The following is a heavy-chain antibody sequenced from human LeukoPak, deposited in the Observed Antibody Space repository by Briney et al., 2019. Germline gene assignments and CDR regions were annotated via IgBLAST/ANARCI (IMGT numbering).Heavy chain of an antibody. CDR2: ISGSGGST. CDR3: AKDATAYDFWSGYFPVGAFDI. D-gene: IGHD3-3*01. Sequence: QSGGSLRLSCAASGFTFSSYAMSWVRQAPGKGLEWVSAISGSGGSTYYADSVKGRFTISRDNSKNTLYLQMNSLRAEDTAVYYCAKDATAYDFWSGYFPVGAFDIWGQGTMVTVSS. V-gene: IGHV3-23*01. CDR1: GFTFSSYA. J-gene: IGHJ3*02.